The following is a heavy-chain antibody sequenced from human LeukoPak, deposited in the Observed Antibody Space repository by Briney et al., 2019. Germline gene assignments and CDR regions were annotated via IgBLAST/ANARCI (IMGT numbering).Heavy chain of an antibody. CDR3: AKLQQLVHFSGAFDI. D-gene: IGHD6-6*01. V-gene: IGHV3-21*04. CDR2: ISSSSSYR. CDR1: GFTFSSYS. Sequence: GGSLRLSSAASGFTFSSYSMNWVRQAPGKGLEWVSSISSSSSYRYYADSAKGRFTISRDNAKNSLYLQMNSLRAEDTAVYYRAKLQQLVHFSGAFDIWGQGTMVTVSS. J-gene: IGHJ3*02.